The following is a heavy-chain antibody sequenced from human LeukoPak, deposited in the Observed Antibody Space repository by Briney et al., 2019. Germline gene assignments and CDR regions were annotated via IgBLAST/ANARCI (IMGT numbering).Heavy chain of an antibody. J-gene: IGHJ4*02. CDR1: GGSISSYY. CDR2: IYYSGST. D-gene: IGHD3-16*01. V-gene: IGHV4-59*01. CDR3: ARDGRRPDRLWDY. Sequence: PSETLSLTCTVSGGSISSYYWSWIRQPPGKGLEWIGYIYYSGSTNYNPSLKSRVTISVDTSKNQFSLKLSSVTAADTAVYYCARDGRRPDRLWDYWGQGTLVTVSS.